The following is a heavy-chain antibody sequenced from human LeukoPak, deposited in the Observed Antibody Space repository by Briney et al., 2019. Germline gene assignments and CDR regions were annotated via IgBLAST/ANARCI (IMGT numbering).Heavy chain of an antibody. V-gene: IGHV1-18*01. CDR2: ISAYNGNT. J-gene: IGHJ5*02. Sequence: GASVKVSCKASGYTFTSYGISWVRQAPGQGLEWMGWISAYNGNTNYAQKLQGRVTMTTDTSTSTAYMELSSLRSEDTAVYYCARRLQFNWFDPWGQGTLVTVSS. CDR1: GYTFTSYG. D-gene: IGHD4-11*01. CDR3: ARRLQFNWFDP.